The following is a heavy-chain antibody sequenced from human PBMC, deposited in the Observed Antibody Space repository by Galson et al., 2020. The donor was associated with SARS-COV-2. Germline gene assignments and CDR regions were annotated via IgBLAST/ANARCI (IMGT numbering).Heavy chain of an antibody. D-gene: IGHD3-22*01. J-gene: IGHJ5*02. V-gene: IGHV3-9*01. CDR1: GFTFDDYA. CDR2: ISWNSGSI. Sequence: SLRLSCAASGFTFDDYAMHWVRQAPGKGLEWVSGISWNSGSIGYADSVKGRFTIPRDNAKNSLYLQMNSLRAEDTALYYCAKGDTDYYDSSGYGPWGQVTLVTVSS. CDR3: AKGDTDYYDSSGYGP.